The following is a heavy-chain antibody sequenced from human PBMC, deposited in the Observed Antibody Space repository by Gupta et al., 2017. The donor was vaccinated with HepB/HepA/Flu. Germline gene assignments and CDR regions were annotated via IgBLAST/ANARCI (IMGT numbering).Heavy chain of an antibody. V-gene: IGHV3-20*04. D-gene: IGHD3-10*01. CDR2: INWNGGST. CDR3: ARNLERAGSGGWPYYDYMDV. J-gene: IGHJ6*03. Sequence: EVQLVESGGGVVRPGGSLRLYCAASGFTFVDYGMSWVRQAPGKGLEWVCGINWNGGSTGYADSVKGRFTISRDNAKNSLYLQMNSLRAEDTALYYCARNLERAGSGGWPYYDYMDVWGKGTTGTVS. CDR1: GFTFVDYG.